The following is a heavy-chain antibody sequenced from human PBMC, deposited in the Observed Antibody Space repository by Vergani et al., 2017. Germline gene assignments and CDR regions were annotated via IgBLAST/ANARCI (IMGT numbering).Heavy chain of an antibody. D-gene: IGHD3-22*01. CDR1: GGSISSGGYY. CDR2: IYPGDSDT. V-gene: IGHV4-31*01. J-gene: IGHJ4*02. Sequence: QVQLQESGPGLVKPSQTLSLTCTVSGGSISSGGYYWSWIRQHPGKGLEWMGIIYPGDSDTRYSPSFQGQVTISADKSISTAYLQWSSLKASDTAMYYCARRSDSSGYYYVGDTSADYWGQGTLVTVSS. CDR3: ARRSDSSGYYYVGDTSADY.